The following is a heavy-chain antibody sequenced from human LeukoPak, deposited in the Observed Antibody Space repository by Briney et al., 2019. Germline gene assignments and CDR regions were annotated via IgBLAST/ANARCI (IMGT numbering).Heavy chain of an antibody. J-gene: IGHJ4*02. CDR2: IYHSGST. CDR1: GGSISSRNW. Sequence: SETLSLTCAVSGGSISSRNWWSWVHQPPGKGLEWIGEIYHSGSTNYNPSLKSRVTISVDNSKNEFSLKLNSVTAADTAVYYCARDRGLTPGSDPSQNGDYSFDYWGQGTLVIVSS. V-gene: IGHV4-4*02. D-gene: IGHD3-10*01. CDR3: ARDRGLTPGSDPSQNGDYSFDY.